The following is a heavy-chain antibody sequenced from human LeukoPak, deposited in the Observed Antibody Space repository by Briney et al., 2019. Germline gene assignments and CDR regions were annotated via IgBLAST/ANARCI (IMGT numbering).Heavy chain of an antibody. CDR2: IYYSGST. Sequence: SETLSLTCTVSGGSISSYYWSWIRQPPGKGLEWIGYIYYSGSTNYNPSLKSRVTISVDTSKNQFSLKLSSVTAADTAVYYCAREAHYDSGSYYSLTPENWFDPWGQGTLVTVSS. CDR3: AREAHYDSGSYYSLTPENWFDP. V-gene: IGHV4-59*01. J-gene: IGHJ5*02. D-gene: IGHD3-10*01. CDR1: GGSISSYY.